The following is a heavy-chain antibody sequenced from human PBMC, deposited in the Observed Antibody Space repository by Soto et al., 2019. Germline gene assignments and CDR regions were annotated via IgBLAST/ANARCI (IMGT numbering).Heavy chain of an antibody. CDR1: GDTFTFYS. V-gene: IGHV1-69*02. CDR3: ASSYGSGYRDFDY. J-gene: IGHJ4*02. D-gene: IGHD3-10*01. CDR2: INPILSMS. Sequence: QVQLVQSGAEVKKPGSSVRVSCKASGDTFTFYSINWVRQAPGLGLEWMGRINPILSMSNYAQRFQGRVTMTADKSTSTAYKELSSLRSEDTAMYYCASSYGSGYRDFDYWGQGALVTVSS.